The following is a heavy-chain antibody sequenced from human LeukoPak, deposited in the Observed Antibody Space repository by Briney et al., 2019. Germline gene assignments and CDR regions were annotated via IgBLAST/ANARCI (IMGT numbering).Heavy chain of an antibody. V-gene: IGHV3-74*01. J-gene: IGHJ4*02. CDR3: ASASRSGYDDH. CDR2: INRDGSSA. D-gene: IGHD3-3*01. Sequence: GGSLRLSCAASGFTFSSYWMHWVRQAPGKGLVWVSRINRDGSSATHADSVKGRFTISRDNAKNTLYLQMNSLSAEDTAVYYCASASRSGYDDHWGPGTLVTVST. CDR1: GFTFSSYW.